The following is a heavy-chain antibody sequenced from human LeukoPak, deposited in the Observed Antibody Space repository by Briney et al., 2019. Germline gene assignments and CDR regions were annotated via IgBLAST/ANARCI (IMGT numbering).Heavy chain of an antibody. CDR3: ARGPYGGNSGFDY. CDR2: INPNSGGT. V-gene: IGHV1-2*02. D-gene: IGHD4-23*01. CDR1: GYTFTGYY. J-gene: IGHJ4*02. Sequence: ASVKVSCKASGYTFTGYYMHWVRQPPGQGLEWMGWINPNSGGTNYAQKFQGRVTMTRDTSISTAYMELSRLRSDDTAVYYCARGPYGGNSGFDYWGQGTLVTVSS.